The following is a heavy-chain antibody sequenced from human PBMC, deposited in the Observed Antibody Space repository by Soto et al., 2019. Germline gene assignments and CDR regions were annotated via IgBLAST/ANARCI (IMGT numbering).Heavy chain of an antibody. Sequence: EVQLVESGGGLVQPGGSLRLSCAASGFNFSSYDMHWVRQVPGKGLEWVSAIGTGDDTCYPGSVKGRFTLSRENAKNSLYLQMNSLRAGDTAVYYCARDAAGTTFLIDYWGQGTLVAVSS. CDR3: ARDAAGTTFLIDY. V-gene: IGHV3-13*01. CDR2: IGTGDDT. D-gene: IGHD6-19*01. J-gene: IGHJ4*02. CDR1: GFNFSSYD.